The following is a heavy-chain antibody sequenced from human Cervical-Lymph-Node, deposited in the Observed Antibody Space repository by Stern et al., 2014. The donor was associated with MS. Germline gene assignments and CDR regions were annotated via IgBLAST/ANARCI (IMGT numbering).Heavy chain of an antibody. CDR1: GFAFSNYW. CDR3: ARDDSSGYAV. V-gene: IGHV3-74*02. Sequence: EVQLEESGGGLVQPGGSLSLSCAASGFAFSNYWMHWVRQVPGKGLGGVSRINSDGTTSGYAASVKRRFTISRDNAKNTLFLQMKSLRVDDAAVYYCARDDSSGYAVWGQGSLVTVSS. D-gene: IGHD3-22*01. J-gene: IGHJ4*02. CDR2: INSDGTTS.